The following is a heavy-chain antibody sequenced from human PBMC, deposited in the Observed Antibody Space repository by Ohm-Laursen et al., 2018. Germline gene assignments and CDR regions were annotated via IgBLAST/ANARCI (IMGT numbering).Heavy chain of an antibody. CDR3: ARAFRDGYNDY. Sequence: SDTLSLTCVVYGGSFSGYYWSWIRQPPGKGLEWIGEINHSGSTNYNPSLKSRVTISVDTSKNQFSLKLSSVTAADTAVYYCARAFRDGYNDYWGQGTLVTVSS. CDR1: GGSFSGYY. D-gene: IGHD5-24*01. J-gene: IGHJ4*02. CDR2: INHSGST. V-gene: IGHV4-34*01.